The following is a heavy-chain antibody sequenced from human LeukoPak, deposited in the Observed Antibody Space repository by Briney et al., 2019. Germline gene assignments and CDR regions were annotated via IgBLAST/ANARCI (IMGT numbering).Heavy chain of an antibody. CDR2: IYYSGST. V-gene: IGHV4-39*07. D-gene: IGHD6-13*01. CDR1: GGSISSSSYY. CDR3: ARVFREPGIAALRGAFDI. Sequence: SETLSLTCTVSGGSISSSSYYWGWIRQPPGKGLEWIGSIYYSGSTYYNPSLKSRVTISVDKSKNQFSLKLSSVTAADTAVYYCARVFREPGIAALRGAFDIWGQGTMVTVSS. J-gene: IGHJ3*02.